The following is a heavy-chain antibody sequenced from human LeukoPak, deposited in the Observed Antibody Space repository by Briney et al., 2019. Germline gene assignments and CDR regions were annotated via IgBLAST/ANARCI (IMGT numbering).Heavy chain of an antibody. Sequence: GGSLRLSCTASGFTFGDYAMSWFRQAPGKGLEWVGFIRSKAYGGTTEYAASVKGRFTISRDDSKSIAYLQMNSPKTEDTAVYYCTRVPLTWYSEVGDYWGQGTLVTVSS. D-gene: IGHD2-21*01. CDR3: TRVPLTWYSEVGDY. CDR1: GFTFGDYA. CDR2: IRSKAYGGTT. V-gene: IGHV3-49*03. J-gene: IGHJ4*02.